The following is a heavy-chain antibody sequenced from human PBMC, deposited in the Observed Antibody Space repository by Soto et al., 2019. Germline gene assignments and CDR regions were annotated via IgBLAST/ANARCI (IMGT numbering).Heavy chain of an antibody. Sequence: PSETLSLTCTVSGGSISSYYWSWIRQPPGKGLEWIGYIYYSGSTNYNPSLKSRVTISVDTSKNQFSLKLSSVTAADTAVYYCARGRGYCSSTSCYRPADYYYYYMDVWGKGTTVTVSS. CDR3: ARGRGYCSSTSCYRPADYYYYYMDV. CDR1: GGSISSYY. CDR2: IYYSGST. J-gene: IGHJ6*03. V-gene: IGHV4-59*12. D-gene: IGHD2-2*01.